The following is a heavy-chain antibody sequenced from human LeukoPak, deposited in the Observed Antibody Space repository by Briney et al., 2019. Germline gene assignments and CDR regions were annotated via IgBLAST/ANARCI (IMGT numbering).Heavy chain of an antibody. J-gene: IGHJ4*02. Sequence: ASVKVSCKASGYTFTGYYMHWVRQAPGQGLEWMGWINPNSGGTNYAQKFQGRVTMTRDTSISTAYMELSRLRSDDTAVYYCARGHYGSAAYFELDYWGQGTLVTVSS. D-gene: IGHD3-10*01. CDR2: INPNSGGT. CDR3: ARGHYGSAAYFELDY. CDR1: GYTFTGYY. V-gene: IGHV1-2*02.